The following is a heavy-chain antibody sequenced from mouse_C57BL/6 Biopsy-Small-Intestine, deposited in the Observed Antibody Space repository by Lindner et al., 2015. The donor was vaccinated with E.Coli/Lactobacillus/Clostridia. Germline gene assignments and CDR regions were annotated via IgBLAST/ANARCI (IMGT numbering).Heavy chain of an antibody. CDR3: VRGERGDFHY. CDR1: GYAFSNYR. CDR2: IYPGDGDT. J-gene: IGHJ2*01. Sequence: VQLQESGAELVKPGASLKISCRASGYAFSNYRMNWVKQRPGKGLEWVGQIYPGDGDTNYNEKFKGKATLTADKSSSTAYMQLSSLTSEDSAVYFCVRGERGDFHYWGQGTTLTVSS. V-gene: IGHV1-80*01.